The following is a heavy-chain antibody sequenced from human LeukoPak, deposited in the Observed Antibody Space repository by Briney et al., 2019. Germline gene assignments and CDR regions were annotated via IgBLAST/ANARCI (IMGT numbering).Heavy chain of an antibody. J-gene: IGHJ4*02. CDR1: GYTLTELS. CDR3: ATDQQTYYYDSSGYYAFDY. CDR2: FGPEDGET. D-gene: IGHD3-22*01. Sequence: GASVKVSCKVSGYTLTELSMHWVRQAPGKGLEWMGGFGPEDGETIYAQKFQGRVTMTEDTSTDTAYMELSSLRSEDTAVYYCATDQQTYYYDSSGYYAFDYWGQGTLVTVSS. V-gene: IGHV1-24*01.